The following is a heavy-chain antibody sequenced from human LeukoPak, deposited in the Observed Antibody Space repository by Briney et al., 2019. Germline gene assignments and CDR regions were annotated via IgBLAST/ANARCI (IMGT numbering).Heavy chain of an antibody. D-gene: IGHD2-2*01. V-gene: IGHV4-61*02. CDR2: IYTSGST. CDR3: ASYVVVPAAAYYYYYMDV. J-gene: IGHJ6*03. CDR1: GGSISSGSYY. Sequence: SETLSLTCTVSGGSISSGSYYWSWIRQPAGKGLEWIGRIYTSGSTNYNPSLKSRVTISVDTSKNQFPLKLSSVTAADTAVYYCASYVVVPAAAYYYYYMDVWGKGTTVTVSS.